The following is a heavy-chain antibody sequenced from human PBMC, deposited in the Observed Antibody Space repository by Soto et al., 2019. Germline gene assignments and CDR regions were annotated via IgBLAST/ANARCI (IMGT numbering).Heavy chain of an antibody. V-gene: IGHV3-23*01. CDR2: ISGSGGST. CDR3: ERLRTGVNFWSGYDRGDDYHYGMDV. D-gene: IGHD3-3*01. CDR1: GFTFSRYA. J-gene: IGHJ6*02. Sequence: GGSLRLSCAASGFTFSRYAMGWARHAPGKGLEWVSAISGSGGSTYYADSGKGRFTIARDNPKNTLYLQMNSLRAEDTAVYYCERLRTGVNFWSGYDRGDDYHYGMDVWGQGTTVTVSS.